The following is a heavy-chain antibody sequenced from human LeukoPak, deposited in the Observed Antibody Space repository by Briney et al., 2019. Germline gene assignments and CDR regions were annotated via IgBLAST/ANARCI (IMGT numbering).Heavy chain of an antibody. D-gene: IGHD3-22*01. CDR3: ARDGALYYYDSSGYCIY. J-gene: IGHJ4*02. Sequence: ASVKVSCKASGYTFTGYYMHWVRQAPGQGLEWMGWINPNSGGTNYAQKFQGRVTMTTDTSTSTAYMELRSLRSDDTAVYYCARDGALYYYDSSGYCIYWGQGTLVTVSS. V-gene: IGHV1-2*02. CDR1: GYTFTGYY. CDR2: INPNSGGT.